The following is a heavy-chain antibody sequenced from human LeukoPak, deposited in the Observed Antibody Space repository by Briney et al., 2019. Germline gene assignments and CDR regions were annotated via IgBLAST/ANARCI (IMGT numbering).Heavy chain of an antibody. CDR2: IYYSGST. J-gene: IGHJ4*02. CDR1: GGSISSSSYY. D-gene: IGHD3-22*01. V-gene: IGHV4-39*01. CDR3: ARHGIVVVMYFDY. Sequence: SETLSLTCTVSGGSISSSSYYWGWIRQPPVKGLEWIGSIYYSGSTYYNPSLKSRVTISVDTSKNQFSLKLCSVTAADTAVYYCARHGIVVVMYFDYWGQGTLVTVSS.